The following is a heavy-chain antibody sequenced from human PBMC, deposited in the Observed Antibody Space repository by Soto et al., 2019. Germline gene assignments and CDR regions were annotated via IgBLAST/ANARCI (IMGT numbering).Heavy chain of an antibody. V-gene: IGHV3-7*01. CDR2: IKQDGSEK. CDR1: GFTFSSYW. CDR3: ARAYGSGSVSGY. Sequence: EVQLVESGGGLVQPGGSLRLSCAASGFTFSSYWMSWVRQAPGKGLEWVANIKQDGSEKYNVDFVKGRFTISRDNAKNSLYLQMNSLRAEDTAVYYCARAYGSGSVSGYWGQGTLVTVSS. J-gene: IGHJ4*02. D-gene: IGHD3-10*01.